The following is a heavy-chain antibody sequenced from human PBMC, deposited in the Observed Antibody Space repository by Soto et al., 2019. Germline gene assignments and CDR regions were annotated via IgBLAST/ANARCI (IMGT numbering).Heavy chain of an antibody. CDR2: ISYDGSNK. V-gene: IGHV3-30-3*01. Sequence: GSLRLSCAASGFTFSSYAMHWVRQAPGKVLEWVAVISYDGSNKYYADSVKGRFTISRDNSKNTLYLQKNSLRAEDTAVYYCARELPHIVVVVAADNHFDYWGQGTLVTVSS. D-gene: IGHD2-15*01. CDR1: GFTFSSYA. CDR3: ARELPHIVVVVAADNHFDY. J-gene: IGHJ4*02.